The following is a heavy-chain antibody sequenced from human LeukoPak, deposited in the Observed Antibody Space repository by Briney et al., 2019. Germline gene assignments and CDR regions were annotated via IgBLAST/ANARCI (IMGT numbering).Heavy chain of an antibody. CDR3: ARASGGCSSTSCYYIDY. J-gene: IGHJ4*02. CDR1: GGTFSSYA. D-gene: IGHD2-2*01. CDR2: IIPIFGTA. V-gene: IGHV1-69*01. Sequence: TVKVSCKASGGTFSSYAISWVRQAPGQGLEWMGGIIPIFGTANYAQKFQGRVTITADESTSTAYMELSSLRSEDTAVYYCARASGGCSSTSCYYIDYWGQGTLVTVSS.